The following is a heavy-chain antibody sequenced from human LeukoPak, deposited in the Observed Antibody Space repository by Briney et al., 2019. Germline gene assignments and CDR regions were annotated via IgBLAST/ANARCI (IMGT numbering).Heavy chain of an antibody. CDR2: ISWNSGRI. CDR1: GFTFDDYA. CDR3: AKDTGSGWYLLSTNWFDP. Sequence: GGSLRLSCEASGFTFDDYAMHWVRQAPGRGLEWVSSISWNSGRIRYADSVKGRFTISRDNAKNSLFLQMNSLRAEDTAVYYCAKDTGSGWYLLSTNWFDPWGQGTLVTVSS. J-gene: IGHJ5*02. D-gene: IGHD6-19*01. V-gene: IGHV3-9*01.